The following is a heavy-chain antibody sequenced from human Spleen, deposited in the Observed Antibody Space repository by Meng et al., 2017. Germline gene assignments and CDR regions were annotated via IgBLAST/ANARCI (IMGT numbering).Heavy chain of an antibody. V-gene: IGHV4-34*01. CDR1: GGSFSGYY. J-gene: IGHJ4*02. CDR2: ISHSGST. CDR3: ARVWDLDFYDSRGYFDF. Sequence: SQTRSLTGAVSGGSFSGYYWTWIRQPPGKGLEWIGEISHSGSTNYNPSLKSRVTISVDTSKCQFSLRLSSVTGADSAVYYCARVWDLDFYDSRGYFDFWGQGTLVTVSS. D-gene: IGHD3-22*01.